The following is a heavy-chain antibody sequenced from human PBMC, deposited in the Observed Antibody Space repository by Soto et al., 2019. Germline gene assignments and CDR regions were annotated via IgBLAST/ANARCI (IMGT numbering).Heavy chain of an antibody. D-gene: IGHD5-12*01. V-gene: IGHV6-1*01. CDR3: ARGSWDDVSGHYYMDV. Sequence: QVQLHLSGPGLMKPSQTLSLTCAISGDSVSSNSAGWNWVRQTPSRGLEWLGRTYYKSKWFNNYAVSVKSRITINPDTSQDQFSLQLGSVTPEDTAVYYCARGSWDDVSGHYYMDVWGKGTTVTVSS. CDR2: TYYKSKWFN. CDR1: GDSVSSNSAG. J-gene: IGHJ6*03.